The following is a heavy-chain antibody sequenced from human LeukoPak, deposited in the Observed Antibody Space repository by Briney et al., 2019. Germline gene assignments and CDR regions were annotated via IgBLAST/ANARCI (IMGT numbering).Heavy chain of an antibody. J-gene: IGHJ3*02. Sequence: GGSLRLSCAAQRFSFSSYSRNWVPQAPGRGLEWVPSFSSSRSYIYYADSVKGRFTISRDNSKNTLYLQMNSLRAEDTAVYYCAKDVMYDYDSSLHFDIWGQGTMVTVSS. V-gene: IGHV3-21*04. CDR1: RFSFSSYS. D-gene: IGHD3-22*01. CDR2: FSSSRSYI. CDR3: AKDVMYDYDSSLHFDI.